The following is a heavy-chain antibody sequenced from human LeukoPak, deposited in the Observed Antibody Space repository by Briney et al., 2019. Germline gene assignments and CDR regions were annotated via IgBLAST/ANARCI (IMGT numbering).Heavy chain of an antibody. J-gene: IGHJ5*02. CDR3: ARETRGHYYDSSGPDH. CDR2: ISSSDSST. Sequence: GGSLRLSCAASGFTFRSYEMNWVRKAPGKGLEWVSYISSSDSSTHYADSVKGRFTISRDNAKNSLYLQMNSLRVEDMGVYYYARETRGHYYDSSGPDHWGQGTLVTVSS. CDR1: GFTFRSYE. D-gene: IGHD3-22*01. V-gene: IGHV3-48*03.